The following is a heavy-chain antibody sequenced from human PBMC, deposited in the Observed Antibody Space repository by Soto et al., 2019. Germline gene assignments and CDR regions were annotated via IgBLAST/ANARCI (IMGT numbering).Heavy chain of an antibody. Sequence: QMQLVQSGPEVKKPGTSEKVSGKASGFTFTSSAMQWVRQSRGQRLEWIGWIVVGSGNTNYAQKFQEKVTITRDMSTSTADMELSSLRSEDTAVYYCAADVYCSGGSCYGLFGYLGQGTLVNVS. V-gene: IGHV1-58*02. J-gene: IGHJ4*02. CDR2: IVVGSGNT. CDR3: AADVYCSGGSCYGLFGY. CDR1: GFTFTSSA. D-gene: IGHD2-15*01.